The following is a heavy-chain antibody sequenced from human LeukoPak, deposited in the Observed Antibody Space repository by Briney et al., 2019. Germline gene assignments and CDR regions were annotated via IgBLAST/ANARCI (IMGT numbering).Heavy chain of an antibody. J-gene: IGHJ3*02. CDR2: IRSKANSYAT. Sequence: GGSLRLSCAAPGFTFSGSAMHWVRQASGKGLEWVGRIRSKANSYATAYAASVKGRFTISRDDSKNTAYLQMNSLKTEDTAVYYCTRHADSSSWSAFDIWGQRTMVTVSS. V-gene: IGHV3-73*01. CDR3: TRHADSSSWSAFDI. CDR1: GFTFSGSA. D-gene: IGHD6-13*01.